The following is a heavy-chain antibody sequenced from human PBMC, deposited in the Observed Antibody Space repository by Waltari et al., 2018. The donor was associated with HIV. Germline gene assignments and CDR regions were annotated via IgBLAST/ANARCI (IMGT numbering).Heavy chain of an antibody. V-gene: IGHV4-59*01. J-gene: IGHJ4*02. CDR1: GGSISSYY. CDR3: ARVASAAGLFDY. D-gene: IGHD6-13*01. Sequence: QVQLQESGPGLVKPSETLSLTCPVSGGSISSYYWSWLRQPPGKGLEWIGYIYYSGSTNYNPSLKSRVTISVDTSKNQFSLKLSSVTAADTAVYYCARVASAAGLFDYWGQGTLVTVSS. CDR2: IYYSGST.